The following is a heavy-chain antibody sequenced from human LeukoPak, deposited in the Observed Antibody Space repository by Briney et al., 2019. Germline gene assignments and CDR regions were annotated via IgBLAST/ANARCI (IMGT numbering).Heavy chain of an antibody. Sequence: SETLSLTCSLSGGSISSYYWSWIRQPPGKGLEWIGYIYYSGSTNYNPSLKSRVTISIDTSKNQFSLKLSSVTAADTAVYYCARMDYNSNWYGARFDPWGQGTLVTVSS. V-gene: IGHV4-59*01. CDR1: GGSISSYY. CDR3: ARMDYNSNWYGARFDP. D-gene: IGHD6-13*01. CDR2: IYYSGST. J-gene: IGHJ5*02.